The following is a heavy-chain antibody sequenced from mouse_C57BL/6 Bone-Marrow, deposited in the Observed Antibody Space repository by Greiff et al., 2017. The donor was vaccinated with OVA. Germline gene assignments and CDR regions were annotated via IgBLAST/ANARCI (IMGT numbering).Heavy chain of an antibody. V-gene: IGHV1-74*01. Sequence: QVQLQQPGAELVKPGASVKVSCKASGYTFTSYWMHWVKQRPGQGLEWIGRIHPSDSDTNYNQKFKGKATLTVDKSSSTAYMQLSSLTSEESAVYYCAPLLLLWYFDVWGTGTTVTVSS. CDR2: IHPSDSDT. D-gene: IGHD1-1*01. J-gene: IGHJ1*03. CDR1: GYTFTSYW. CDR3: APLLLLWYFDV.